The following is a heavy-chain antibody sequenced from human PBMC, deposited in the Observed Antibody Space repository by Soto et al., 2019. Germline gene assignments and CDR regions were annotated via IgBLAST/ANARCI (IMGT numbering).Heavy chain of an antibody. J-gene: IGHJ4*02. CDR3: ARVMAYEQQLVPFDY. Sequence: QVQLVQSGAEVKKPGASVKVSCKTSGYTFIGYYLNWVRQAPGQGLEWMGWVNPHTGGTHYSQKFDGRVTMTSDTSTYTAYMELSGLKFADTATYFCARVMAYEQQLVPFDYWGQGTLVTVSS. CDR2: VNPHTGGT. D-gene: IGHD6-13*01. V-gene: IGHV1-2*02. CDR1: GYTFIGYY.